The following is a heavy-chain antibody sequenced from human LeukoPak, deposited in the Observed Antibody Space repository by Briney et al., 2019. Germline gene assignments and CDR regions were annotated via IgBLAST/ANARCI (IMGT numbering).Heavy chain of an antibody. D-gene: IGHD1-26*01. CDR2: ISWNGGSI. J-gene: IGHJ4*02. CDR1: GFTFDDYA. V-gene: IGHV3-9*01. Sequence: GRSLRLSCAASGFTFDDYAMHWVRQAPGKGLEWVSGISWNGGSIGYADSVKGRFTISRDNAKNSLYLQMNSLRAEDTAVYYCAKIVGAEEIDYWGQGTLVTVSS. CDR3: AKIVGAEEIDY.